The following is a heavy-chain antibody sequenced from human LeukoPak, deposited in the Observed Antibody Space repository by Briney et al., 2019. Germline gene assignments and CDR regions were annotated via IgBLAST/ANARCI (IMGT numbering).Heavy chain of an antibody. J-gene: IGHJ4*02. Sequence: ASVKVSCKASGYTFSGYYIHWVRQAPGQGLEWMGWINPNSGGTHYTQKFQGRVTMTRDTSISTAYMELSRLRSDDTAVYYCARDRGAEHYYDGIGYYYFDYWGQGTLVTVSS. CDR1: GYTFSGYY. CDR2: INPNSGGT. V-gene: IGHV1-2*02. D-gene: IGHD3-22*01. CDR3: ARDRGAEHYYDGIGYYYFDY.